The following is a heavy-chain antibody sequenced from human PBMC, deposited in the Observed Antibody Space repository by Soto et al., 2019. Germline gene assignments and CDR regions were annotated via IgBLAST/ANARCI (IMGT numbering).Heavy chain of an antibody. CDR2: IKQDGSEK. J-gene: IGHJ4*02. Sequence: GGSLRLSCAASGFTFSSYWMSWVRQAPGKGLEWVANIKQDGSEKYYVDSVKGRFTISRDNAKNSLYLQMNSLRAEDTAVYYCASPIGIAAAGNIVGATTEYYFDYWGQGTLVTVSS. D-gene: IGHD6-13*01. V-gene: IGHV3-7*05. CDR1: GFTFSSYW. CDR3: ASPIGIAAAGNIVGATTEYYFDY.